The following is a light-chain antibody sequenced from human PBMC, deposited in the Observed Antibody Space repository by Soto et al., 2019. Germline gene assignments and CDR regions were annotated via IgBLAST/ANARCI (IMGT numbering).Light chain of an antibody. J-gene: IGKJ5*01. CDR1: QDISNY. Sequence: DIQMTQSPSSLSASVGDRVTITCQASQDISNYLNWYQQKPGKAPKLLIYAASSLQSGVPSRFSGSGSGTGFTLTISSLQPEDFATYYCQQSYSTPITFGQGTRLEI. V-gene: IGKV1-39*01. CDR3: QQSYSTPIT. CDR2: AAS.